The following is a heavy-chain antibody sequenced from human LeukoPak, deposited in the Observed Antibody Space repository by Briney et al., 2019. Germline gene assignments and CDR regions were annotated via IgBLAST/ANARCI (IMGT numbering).Heavy chain of an antibody. D-gene: IGHD2-15*01. CDR2: INHSGST. Sequence: PSETLSLTCAVYVGSFSGYYWSWIRQPPGKGLEWIGEINHSGSTNYNPSLKSRVTISVDTYKNQFSLKLSSVTAADTAVHYCARMGVVVAFDYWGQGTLVTVSS. V-gene: IGHV4-34*01. CDR1: VGSFSGYY. CDR3: ARMGVVVAFDY. J-gene: IGHJ4*02.